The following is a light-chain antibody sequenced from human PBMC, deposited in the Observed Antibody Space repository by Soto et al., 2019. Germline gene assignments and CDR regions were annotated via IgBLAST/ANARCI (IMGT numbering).Light chain of an antibody. J-gene: IGKJ1*01. CDR3: QQTYTLPRT. CDR1: QTVSKF. CDR2: TTS. Sequence: DIQMTQSPSSLSASVGDRVTIACRASQTVSKFVNWYQQKPGKVPTXLIFTTSTLHSGVPSRFSGSGSGTELTITINGLQPEDFATYYCQQTYTLPRTFAQGTKVDIK. V-gene: IGKV1-39*01.